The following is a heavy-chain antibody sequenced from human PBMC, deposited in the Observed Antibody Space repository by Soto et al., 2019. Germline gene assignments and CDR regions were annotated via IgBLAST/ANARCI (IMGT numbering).Heavy chain of an antibody. CDR3: ARHHHDILSGYYRLFDY. J-gene: IGHJ4*02. CDR2: IFSNDEK. CDR1: GFSLSNARMG. Sequence: QVTLKESGPVLVKPTETLTLTCTVSGFSLSNARMGVSWIRQPPGKALEWLAHIFSNDEKSYSTSLKSRLTTAKDTYKHQVVLTMTNMDPVDTATYSCARHHHDILSGYYRLFDYWGQGTLVTVSS. V-gene: IGHV2-26*01. D-gene: IGHD3-9*01.